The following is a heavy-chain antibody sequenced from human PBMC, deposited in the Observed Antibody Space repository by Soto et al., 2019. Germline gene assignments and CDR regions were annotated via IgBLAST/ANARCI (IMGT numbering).Heavy chain of an antibody. CDR2: IVPIVGTT. V-gene: IGHV1-69*12. J-gene: IGHJ4*02. Sequence: QVQLVQSGAEVRQPASSVKVSCKTSGGTFSSYAISWVRQAPGQGLEWMGGIVPIVGTTTYAQKFQGRVTITAYEATSTAYMKLSRLRSDDTAVYYCVRVVAIPGYPDHWGQGTLVTVSS. CDR3: VRVVAIPGYPDH. D-gene: IGHD5-12*01. CDR1: GGTFSSYA.